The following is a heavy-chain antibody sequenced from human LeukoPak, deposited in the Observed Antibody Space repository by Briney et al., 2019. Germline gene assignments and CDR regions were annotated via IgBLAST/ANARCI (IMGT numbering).Heavy chain of an antibody. Sequence: SVKVSCKASGYTFTSYDINWVRQAPGQGLEWMGGIIPIFGTANYAQKFQGRVTITADESTSTAYMELSSLRSEDTAVYYCARHIRYSSNWYGDDQYYFDYWGQGTLVTVSS. CDR2: IIPIFGTA. V-gene: IGHV1-69*13. CDR3: ARHIRYSSNWYGDDQYYFDY. J-gene: IGHJ4*02. CDR1: GYTFTSYD. D-gene: IGHD6-13*01.